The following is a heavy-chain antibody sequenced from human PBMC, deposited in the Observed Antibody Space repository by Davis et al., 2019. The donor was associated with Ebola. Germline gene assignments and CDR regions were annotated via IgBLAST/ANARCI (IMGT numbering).Heavy chain of an antibody. Sequence: SETLSLTCTVSGGSVSSGSYYWSWIRQPPGKGLEWIGYIYYSGSTNYNPSLKSRVTISVDTSKNQLSLKLRSATAADTAIYYCARELYSDGWHGFDYWGPGALVTVSS. V-gene: IGHV4-61*01. CDR2: IYYSGST. J-gene: IGHJ4*02. CDR1: GGSVSSGSYY. D-gene: IGHD5-12*01. CDR3: ARELYSDGWHGFDY.